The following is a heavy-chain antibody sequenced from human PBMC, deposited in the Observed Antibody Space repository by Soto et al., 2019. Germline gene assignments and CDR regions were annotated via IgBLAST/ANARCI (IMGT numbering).Heavy chain of an antibody. CDR1: GFTFSSSG. D-gene: IGHD6-19*01. V-gene: IGHV3-30*03. CDR3: ATDFSGCYVSSEYGF. CDR2: ISYDGGNK. J-gene: IGHJ4*02. Sequence: QVQLVESGGGVVQPGRSLRLSCAASGFTFSSSGIHWVRQAPGKGLEWVAVISYDGGNKYYVDSVKGRFTISRDNSKNTLYLQMNSLRAEDTAVYFCATDFSGCYVSSEYGFWGQGTLVTVSS.